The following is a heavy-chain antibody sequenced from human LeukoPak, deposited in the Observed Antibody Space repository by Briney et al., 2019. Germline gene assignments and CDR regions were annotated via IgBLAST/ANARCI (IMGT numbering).Heavy chain of an antibody. CDR1: GGTFSSYA. Sequence: ASVKVSCKASGGTFSSYAISWVRQAPGQGLEWMGGIIPIFGTANYAQKFQGRVTITADESASTAYMELSSLRSEDTAVYYCARDRRCSSTSCYPYYYYGMDVWGQGTTVTVSS. J-gene: IGHJ6*02. CDR3: ARDRRCSSTSCYPYYYYGMDV. CDR2: IIPIFGTA. D-gene: IGHD2-2*01. V-gene: IGHV1-69*13.